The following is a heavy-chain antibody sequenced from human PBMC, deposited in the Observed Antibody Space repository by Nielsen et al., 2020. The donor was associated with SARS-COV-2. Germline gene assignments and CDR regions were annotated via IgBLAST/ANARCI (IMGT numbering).Heavy chain of an antibody. J-gene: IGHJ6*03. CDR2: IRSKGNGGTT. CDR3: VRGHMDV. CDR1: GFTFGDSL. Sequence: GGSLRLSCTGSGFTFGDSLMSWFRQAPGKGLEWVGFIRSKGNGGTTEYVASVKGRFSISRDDSKSITYLQMNSLNIEDTGVYYCVRGHMDVWGKGTTVTVSS. V-gene: IGHV3-49*03.